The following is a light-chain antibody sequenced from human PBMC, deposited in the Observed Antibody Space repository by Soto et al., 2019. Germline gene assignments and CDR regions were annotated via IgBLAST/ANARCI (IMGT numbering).Light chain of an antibody. CDR3: QQYYSSRCT. CDR1: QSISRY. J-gene: IGKJ1*01. Sequence: DIQMTQSPSSLSASVGDRVTITCRASQSISRYLNWYQQKPGQAPNLLINAASSLQSGVPSRFSGSGSGTDFTLTISSLQPDDLATYYCQQYYSSRCTFGQGTKVEIK. V-gene: IGKV1-39*01. CDR2: AAS.